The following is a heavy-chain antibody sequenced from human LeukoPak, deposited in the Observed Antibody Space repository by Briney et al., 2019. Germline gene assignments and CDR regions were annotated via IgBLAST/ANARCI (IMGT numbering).Heavy chain of an antibody. D-gene: IGHD3/OR15-3a*01. CDR2: INPNSGGT. Sequence: GASVKVSCKASGYTFTGYYMHWVRQAPGQGLEWMGWINPNSGGTNYAQKFQGRVTMTRDTSISTAYMELSRLRSDDTAVYYCARLFGLRWHYFDYWGQGTLVTVSS. CDR3: ARLFGLRWHYFDY. CDR1: GYTFTGYY. J-gene: IGHJ4*02. V-gene: IGHV1-2*02.